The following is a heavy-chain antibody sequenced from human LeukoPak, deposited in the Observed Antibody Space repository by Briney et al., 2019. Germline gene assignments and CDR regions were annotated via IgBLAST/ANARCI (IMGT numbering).Heavy chain of an antibody. Sequence: GGSLRLSCAASGFTFSSYAMHWVRQAPGKGLEWVAVISYDGSNKYYADSVKGRFTISRDNSKNTLYLQMNSLRAEDTAVYYCAKEGGSYDETFFDYWGQGTLVTVSS. CDR3: AKEGGSYDETFFDY. J-gene: IGHJ4*02. D-gene: IGHD1-26*01. CDR2: ISYDGSNK. CDR1: GFTFSSYA. V-gene: IGHV3-30*04.